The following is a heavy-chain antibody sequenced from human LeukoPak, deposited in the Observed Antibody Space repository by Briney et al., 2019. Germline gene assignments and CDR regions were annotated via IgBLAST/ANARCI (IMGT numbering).Heavy chain of an antibody. D-gene: IGHD4-17*01. CDR3: ARIGWDYGDYRPYYYYYYGMDV. CDR1: GFTFSSYW. J-gene: IGHJ6*02. CDR2: IKQDGSEK. V-gene: IGHV3-7*01. Sequence: GGSLRLSCAASGFTFSSYWMSWVRQAPGKGLEWVANIKQDGSEKYYVDSVKGRFTISRDNAKNSLYLQMNRLRAEDTAVYYCARIGWDYGDYRPYYYYYYGMDVWGQGTTVTVSS.